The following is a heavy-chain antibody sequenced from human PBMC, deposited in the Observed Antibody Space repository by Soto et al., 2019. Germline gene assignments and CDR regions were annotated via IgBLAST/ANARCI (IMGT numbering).Heavy chain of an antibody. Sequence: QVQLRESGPGLVKPSETLSLTCTVSGGSMTTYYWGWIRQPPGKGLEWIGYINYSGNTKYNSSHKSRVTISVDTSKNQFSLKLTSGTAADTAVYYCARSYCRDGVRCNWFDPWGQGTLVTVSS. CDR2: INYSGNT. D-gene: IGHD2-15*01. J-gene: IGHJ5*02. CDR1: GGSMTTYY. V-gene: IGHV4-59*01. CDR3: ARSYCRDGVRCNWFDP.